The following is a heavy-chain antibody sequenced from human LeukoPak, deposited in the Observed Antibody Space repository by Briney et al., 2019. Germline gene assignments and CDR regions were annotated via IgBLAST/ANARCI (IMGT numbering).Heavy chain of an antibody. CDR3: ARLGIAAAGTYYYYMDV. V-gene: IGHV4-61*02. CDR2: IYTSGST. CDR1: GGSISSGSYY. D-gene: IGHD6-13*01. J-gene: IGHJ6*03. Sequence: SQTLSLTCTVSGGSISSGSYYWSWTRQPAGKGLEWIGRIYTSGSTNYNPSLKSRVTISVDTSKNQFSLKLSSVTAADTAVYYCARLGIAAAGTYYYYMDVWGKGTTVTVSS.